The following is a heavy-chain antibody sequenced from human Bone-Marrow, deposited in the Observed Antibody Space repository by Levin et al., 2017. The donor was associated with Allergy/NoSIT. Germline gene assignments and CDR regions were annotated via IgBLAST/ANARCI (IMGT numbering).Heavy chain of an antibody. V-gene: IGHV4-38-2*02. CDR3: TRESSSAATH. Sequence: SETLSLTCTVYAFSIISDYHWGWARQPPGKGLEWIGSVYHNGVTYYNPSLKSRLAISVDTSKNQFSLRVSSVTATDTAIYYCTRESSSAATHWGQGTLVTVSS. CDR1: AFSIISDYH. CDR2: VYHNGVT. D-gene: IGHD2-2*01. J-gene: IGHJ4*02.